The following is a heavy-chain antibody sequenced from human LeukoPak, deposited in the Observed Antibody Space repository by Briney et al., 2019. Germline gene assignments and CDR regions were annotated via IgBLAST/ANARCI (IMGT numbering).Heavy chain of an antibody. V-gene: IGHV1-46*01. Sequence: ASLKLSCKASGYTFTSYYMHWVRQAPGQGLEWMAIINPSGGSTSYAQKFQGRVTMTRDTSTSTVYMELSSLRSEDTAVYYCALNVVLGATLNDAFDIWGQGTMVTVSS. CDR1: GYTFTSYY. CDR3: ALNVVLGATLNDAFDI. CDR2: INPSGGST. J-gene: IGHJ3*02. D-gene: IGHD1-26*01.